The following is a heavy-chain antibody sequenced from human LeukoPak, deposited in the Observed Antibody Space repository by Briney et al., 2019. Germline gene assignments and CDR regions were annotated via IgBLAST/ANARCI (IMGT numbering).Heavy chain of an antibody. Sequence: GASVKVTCKASGYTFTGYYMHWVRQAPGQGLEWMGWINPNSGDTNYAQKFQGRVTMTRDTSISTAYMELSRLRSDDTAVYYCARLGVTYFDYWGRGALVTVSS. CDR3: ARLGVTYFDY. V-gene: IGHV1-2*02. CDR2: INPNSGDT. CDR1: GYTFTGYY. D-gene: IGHD1-26*01. J-gene: IGHJ4*02.